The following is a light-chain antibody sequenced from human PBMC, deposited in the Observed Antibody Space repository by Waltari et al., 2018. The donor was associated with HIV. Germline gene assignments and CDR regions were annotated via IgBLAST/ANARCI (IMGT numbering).Light chain of an antibody. Sequence: GTPGQRVTISCSGSSSNIGSNTVNWYQQLPGTAPKLLIYSNNQRPSGVPDRFSGSKSGTSASLAIRGLQSEDEADYYCAAWDDSLNGVVFGGGTKLTVL. CDR3: AAWDDSLNGVV. J-gene: IGLJ2*01. V-gene: IGLV1-44*01. CDR2: SNN. CDR1: SSNIGSNT.